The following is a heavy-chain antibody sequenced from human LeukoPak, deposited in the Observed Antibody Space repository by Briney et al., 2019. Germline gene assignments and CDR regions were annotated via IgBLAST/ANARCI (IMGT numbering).Heavy chain of an antibody. Sequence: SETLSLTCTVSGGSNSSFYWSWIRQPPGKGLEWIGYIYYSGSTNYNPSLKSRVTISVDTSKNQFSLKLSSVTAADTAVYYCARGRRYSGSYWDYWGQGTLVTVSS. CDR1: GGSNSSFY. CDR3: ARGRRYSGSYWDY. V-gene: IGHV4-59*12. CDR2: IYYSGST. J-gene: IGHJ4*02. D-gene: IGHD1-26*01.